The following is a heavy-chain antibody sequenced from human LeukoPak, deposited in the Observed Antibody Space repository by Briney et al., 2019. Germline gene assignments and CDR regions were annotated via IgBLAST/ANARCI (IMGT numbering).Heavy chain of an antibody. CDR2: ISGSGGST. D-gene: IGHD3-9*01. J-gene: IGHJ4*02. CDR1: GFTFSIHN. Sequence: SGGSLRLSCAASGFTFSIHNMDWVRQAPGKGLEWVSSISGSGGSTYYADSVKGRFTISRDNSKNTLYLQMNSLRAEDTAVYYCAKGGPYFDWLFIFDYWGQGTLVTVSS. CDR3: AKGGPYFDWLFIFDY. V-gene: IGHV3-23*01.